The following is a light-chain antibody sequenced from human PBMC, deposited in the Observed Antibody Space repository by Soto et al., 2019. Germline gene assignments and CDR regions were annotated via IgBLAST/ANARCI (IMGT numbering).Light chain of an antibody. V-gene: IGLV2-23*01. J-gene: IGLJ2*01. Sequence: QSALTQPASVSGSPGQSITISCTGTISDVGSYNLVSWYQQDPDKAPKLMIYEGSRRPSGVSNRFSGSKSGNTASLTISGLQAEDEADYYCCSYAGSGTVVFGGGTKLTVL. CDR3: CSYAGSGTVV. CDR2: EGS. CDR1: ISDVGSYNL.